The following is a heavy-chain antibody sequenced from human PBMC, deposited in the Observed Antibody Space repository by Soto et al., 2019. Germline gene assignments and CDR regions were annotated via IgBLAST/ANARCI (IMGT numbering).Heavy chain of an antibody. CDR2: INPSSGDT. Sequence: ASVKVSCKASEYTFTNFYIHWVRQAPGQGLEWMGMINPSSGDTRYAQKFQGRVTMTRDTSTTTVYMELSSLSSEDTAVYYCARLDRAVDAFDIWGQGTMVTVSS. V-gene: IGHV1-46*01. CDR1: EYTFTNFY. CDR3: ARLDRAVDAFDI. J-gene: IGHJ3*02. D-gene: IGHD3-9*01.